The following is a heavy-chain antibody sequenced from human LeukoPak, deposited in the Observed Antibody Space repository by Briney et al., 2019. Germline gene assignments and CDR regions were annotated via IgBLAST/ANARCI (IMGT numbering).Heavy chain of an antibody. CDR3: AKAASVTMIVVVITHPDY. CDR2: IRYDGSNK. D-gene: IGHD3-22*01. J-gene: IGHJ4*02. Sequence: GGSLRLSCAASGFTFSSYGMHWVRQAPGKGLEWVAFIRYDGSNKYYADSVKGRFTISRDNSKNTLYLQMNSLRAEDTAVYYCAKAASVTMIVVVITHPDYWGQGTLVTVSS. V-gene: IGHV3-30*02. CDR1: GFTFSSYG.